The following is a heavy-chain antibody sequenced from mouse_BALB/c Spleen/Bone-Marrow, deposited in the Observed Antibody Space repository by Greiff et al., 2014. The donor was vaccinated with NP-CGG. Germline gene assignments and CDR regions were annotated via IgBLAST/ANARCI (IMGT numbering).Heavy chain of an antibody. Sequence: QVQLQQSGAELASPGASVKMSCKASGYTFTDYTIQWVKQRPGQGLEWIGYVNPRSGYANYNQKFKDKATLTADKSSSTAFMQLSSLTSEDSAVYYFARPKGFPLDYWGQGTALPVSS. CDR1: GYTFTDYT. CDR3: ARPKGFPLDY. CDR2: VNPRSGYA. J-gene: IGHJ2*01. V-gene: IGHV1-4*01.